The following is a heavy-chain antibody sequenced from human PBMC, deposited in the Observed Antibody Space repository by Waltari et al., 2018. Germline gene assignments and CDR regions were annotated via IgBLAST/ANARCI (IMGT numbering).Heavy chain of an antibody. CDR3: ATGPIYYYGSGSHQSFDY. Sequence: QVQLVQSGAEVKKPGASVKVSCKVSGYTLTELSMHWVRPAPGKGLEWMGGFDPEDGETIYAQKFQGRVTMTEDTSTDTAYMELSSLRSEDTAVYYCATGPIYYYGSGSHQSFDYWGQGTLVTVSS. V-gene: IGHV1-24*01. J-gene: IGHJ4*02. D-gene: IGHD3-10*01. CDR2: FDPEDGET. CDR1: GYTLTELS.